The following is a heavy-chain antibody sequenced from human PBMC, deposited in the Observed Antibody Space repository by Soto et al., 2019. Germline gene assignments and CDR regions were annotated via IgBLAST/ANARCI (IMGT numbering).Heavy chain of an antibody. Sequence: QVQLVQSGAEVKKPGSSVKVSCKASGGTFSSYAISWVRQAPGQGLEWRGGIIPISETTNYAQKFQGRVTITADESKSTAYMELSSLRSEDTAVYYFARSQGSSTSLEIYYYYYCGMDVWGQGTTVTVSS. CDR3: ARSQGSSTSLEIYYYYYCGMDV. CDR2: IIPISETT. V-gene: IGHV1-69*01. J-gene: IGHJ6*02. CDR1: GGTFSSYA. D-gene: IGHD2-2*01.